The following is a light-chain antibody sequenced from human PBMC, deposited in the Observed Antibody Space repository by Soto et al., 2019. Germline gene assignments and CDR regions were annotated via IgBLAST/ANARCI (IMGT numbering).Light chain of an antibody. CDR1: QSVSSDY. CDR2: GAS. J-gene: IGKJ1*01. Sequence: EIVLTQSPDTLSFSLWERATLSCRASQSVSSDYLAWYQQKPGQAPRLVIYGASSRATGIPDRFSGSGSGTDFTLTISTLEPEDFAVYYCQKYGSSPWKCGQGTKVDIK. CDR3: QKYGSSPWK. V-gene: IGKV3-20*01.